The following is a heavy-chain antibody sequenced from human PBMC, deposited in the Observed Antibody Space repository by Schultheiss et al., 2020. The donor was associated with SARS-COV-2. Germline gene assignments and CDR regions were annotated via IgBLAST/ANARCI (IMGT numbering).Heavy chain of an antibody. D-gene: IGHD2-15*01. Sequence: GESLKISCAASGFTFSSYAMHWVRQAPGKGLEWVAVISYDGSNKYYADSVKGRFTISRDNSKNTLYLQMSSLRAEDTAVYYCARVRGPAVAATFDYWGQGTLVTVSS. V-gene: IGHV3-30*14. CDR1: GFTFSSYA. J-gene: IGHJ4*02. CDR3: ARVRGPAVAATFDY. CDR2: ISYDGSNK.